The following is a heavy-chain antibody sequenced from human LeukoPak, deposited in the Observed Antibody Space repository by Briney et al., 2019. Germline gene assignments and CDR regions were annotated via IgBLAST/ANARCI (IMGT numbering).Heavy chain of an antibody. Sequence: GGSLRLSCAASGFTFSSYTINWVRQAPGKGLEWVSSISSSSVYRYYADSVKGRFTISRDNPKNSLYLQMNSLRAEDTAVYYCAKDNSAATLYWGQGTLVTVSS. V-gene: IGHV3-21*01. D-gene: IGHD2-15*01. CDR1: GFTFSSYT. CDR3: AKDNSAATLY. J-gene: IGHJ4*02. CDR2: ISSSSVYR.